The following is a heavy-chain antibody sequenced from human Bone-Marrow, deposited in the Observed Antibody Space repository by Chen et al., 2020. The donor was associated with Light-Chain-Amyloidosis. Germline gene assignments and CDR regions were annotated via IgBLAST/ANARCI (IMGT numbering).Heavy chain of an antibody. Sequence: EVQLLESGGGLVQPGGSLRLSCADSGLTFSRYAMSWVRQAPGKGLEWVSGISGSGGSTYYADSVKGRFTISRDNSKNTLYLQMNSLRAEDTAVYYCAKRPPYPSIYGMDVWGQGTTVTVSS. CDR3: AKRPPYPSIYGMDV. J-gene: IGHJ6*02. D-gene: IGHD2-21*01. CDR2: ISGSGGST. V-gene: IGHV3-23*01. CDR1: GLTFSRYA.